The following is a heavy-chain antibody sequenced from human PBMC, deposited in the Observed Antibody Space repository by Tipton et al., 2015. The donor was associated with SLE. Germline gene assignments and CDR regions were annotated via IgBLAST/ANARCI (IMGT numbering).Heavy chain of an antibody. V-gene: IGHV4-38-2*02. Sequence: TLSLTCAVSGDSISSGYYWGWIRQTPGKGLEWIGSIYYRKSTYYNPSLKSRVTISVDTSNNQFSLKMTSVTATDTAIYYCVRDPRQDYIQRKDWYFNLWGRGTLVTVSS. CDR3: VRDPRQDYIQRKDWYFNL. J-gene: IGHJ2*01. D-gene: IGHD4-11*01. CDR2: IYYRKST. CDR1: GDSISSGYY.